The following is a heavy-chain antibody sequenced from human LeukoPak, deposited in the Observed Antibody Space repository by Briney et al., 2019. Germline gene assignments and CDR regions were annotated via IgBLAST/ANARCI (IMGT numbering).Heavy chain of an antibody. CDR1: GYIFTSYG. CDR3: ARDRLPGYYYYGLDV. D-gene: IGHD6-25*01. V-gene: IGHV1-18*01. J-gene: IGHJ6*02. Sequence: ASVKVSCKASGYIFTSYGISWVRQAPGQGLEWMGWISAYNGNTNYAQKVQGRVTMTTDTSTSTAYMELRSLSSDDTAVYYCARDRLPGYYYYGLDVWGQGTTVTVSS. CDR2: ISAYNGNT.